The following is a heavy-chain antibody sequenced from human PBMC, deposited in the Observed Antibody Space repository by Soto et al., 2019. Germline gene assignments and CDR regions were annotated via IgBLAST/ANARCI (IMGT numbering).Heavy chain of an antibody. CDR2: ISWNSGSI. CDR3: AKDVVAVAGTFSYFDY. D-gene: IGHD6-19*01. CDR1: GFTFADYA. J-gene: IGHJ4*02. Sequence: EVQLVESGGGLVQPGRSLRLSCAASGFTFADYAMHWVRQAPGKGLEWVSGISWNSGSIGYADSVKGRFTISRDNAKNSLYLQMNSLRAEDTALYYCAKDVVAVAGTFSYFDYWGQGTLVTVSS. V-gene: IGHV3-9*01.